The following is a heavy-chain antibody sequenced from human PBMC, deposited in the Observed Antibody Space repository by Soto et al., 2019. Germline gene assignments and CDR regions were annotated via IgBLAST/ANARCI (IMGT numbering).Heavy chain of an antibody. Sequence: GXSVRVSCKASGFTFTSSAVQWVRQARGQRLEWIGWIVVGSGNTNYAQKFQGRVTITRDMSTSTAYMELSSLRSEDTAVYYCAATYYYGAGRAFDIWGQGTMVTVSS. J-gene: IGHJ3*02. CDR3: AATYYYGAGRAFDI. CDR2: IVVGSGNT. D-gene: IGHD3-10*01. CDR1: GFTFTSSA. V-gene: IGHV1-58*01.